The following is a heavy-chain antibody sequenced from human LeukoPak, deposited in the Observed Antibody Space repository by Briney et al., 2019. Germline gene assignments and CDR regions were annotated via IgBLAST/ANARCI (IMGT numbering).Heavy chain of an antibody. CDR2: INPSGGST. D-gene: IGHD2-15*01. V-gene: IGHV1-46*01. J-gene: IGHJ6*02. CDR3: ARGGVVAATPYGGLYGVDV. CDR1: GYTFTSYY. Sequence: ASVKVSCKASGYTFTSYYMHWVRQAPGQGLEWMGIINPSGGSTSYAQKFQGRVTMTRDTSTSTVYMELSSLRSEDTAVYYCARGGVVAATPYGGLYGVDVWGQGTTVTVSS.